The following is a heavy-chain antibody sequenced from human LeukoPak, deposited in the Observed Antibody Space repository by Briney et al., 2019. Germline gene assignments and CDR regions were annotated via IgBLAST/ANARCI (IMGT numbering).Heavy chain of an antibody. D-gene: IGHD3-3*01. CDR3: AKGGLLEWLPYFDY. CDR1: GFTFSSYA. V-gene: IGHV3-23*01. CDR2: ISGSGGST. Sequence: GGSLRLSCAASGFTFSSYAMSWVRQAPGKGQEWVSAISGSGGSTYYADSVKGRFTISRDNSKNTLYLQMNSLRAEDTAVYYCAKGGLLEWLPYFDYWGQRTLVTVSS. J-gene: IGHJ4*02.